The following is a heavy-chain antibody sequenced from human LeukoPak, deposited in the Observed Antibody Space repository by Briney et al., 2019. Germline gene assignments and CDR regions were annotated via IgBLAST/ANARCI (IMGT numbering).Heavy chain of an antibody. CDR3: ARDPPSWIGAFDI. CDR1: GGTFSSYA. V-gene: IGHV1-69*13. J-gene: IGHJ3*02. Sequence: SVKVSCKASGGTFSSYAISWVRQAPGQGLEWMGGIIPIFGTANYAQKFQGRVTITADESTCTAYMELSSLRPEDTAVYYCARDPPSWIGAFDIWGQGTKVTVSS. D-gene: IGHD2-2*03. CDR2: IIPIFGTA.